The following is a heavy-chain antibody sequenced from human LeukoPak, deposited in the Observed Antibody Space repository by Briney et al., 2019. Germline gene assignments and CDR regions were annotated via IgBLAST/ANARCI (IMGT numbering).Heavy chain of an antibody. D-gene: IGHD2-2*01. CDR2: IYSAGST. J-gene: IGHJ6*03. CDR1: GFTDSSNY. CDR3: ARDSILPAATNYYYYYMDV. Sequence: GGSLRLSCAATGFTDSSNYMSLVRQAPGKGLERISVIYSAGSTYYADSVKGRFTISRDNSKNTLYLQMNSLRAEDTAVYYCARDSILPAATNYYYYYMDVWGKGTTVTVSS. V-gene: IGHV3-53*01.